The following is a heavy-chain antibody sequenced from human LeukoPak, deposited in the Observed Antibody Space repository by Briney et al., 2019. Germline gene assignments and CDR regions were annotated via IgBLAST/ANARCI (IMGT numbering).Heavy chain of an antibody. Sequence: GGSLRLSCAASGFTFDDYAMHWVRQAPGKGLEWASGISWNSGSIGYADSVKGRFTISRDNAKNSLYLQMNSLRAEDTALYYCAKDIGRGTGGSGSYYYYYYYGMDVWGQGTTVTVSS. CDR2: ISWNSGSI. J-gene: IGHJ6*02. V-gene: IGHV3-9*01. D-gene: IGHD3-10*01. CDR1: GFTFDDYA. CDR3: AKDIGRGTGGSGSYYYYYYYGMDV.